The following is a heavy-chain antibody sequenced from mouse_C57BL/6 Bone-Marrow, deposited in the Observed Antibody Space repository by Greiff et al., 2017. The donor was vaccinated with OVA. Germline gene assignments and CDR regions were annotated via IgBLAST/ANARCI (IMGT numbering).Heavy chain of an antibody. CDR3: AREAASYFDY. J-gene: IGHJ2*01. D-gene: IGHD6-1*01. V-gene: IGHV1-50*01. Sequence: QVQLQQPGAELVKPGASVKLSCKASGYTFTSYWMQWVKQRPGQGLEWIGEIDPSDSYTNYNQKFKGKATLTVDTSSSTAYMQLSSLTSEYSAVYYCAREAASYFDYWGQGTTLTVSS. CDR2: IDPSDSYT. CDR1: GYTFTSYW.